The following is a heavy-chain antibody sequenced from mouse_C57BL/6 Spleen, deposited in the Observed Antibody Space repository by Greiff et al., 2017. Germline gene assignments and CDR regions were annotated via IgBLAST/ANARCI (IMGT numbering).Heavy chain of an antibody. V-gene: IGHV1-80*01. Sequence: VQLQQSGAELVKPGASVKLSCKASGYAFSSYWMNWVKQRPGKGLEWIGQIYPGAGDNNYNGKFKGKATLTADKSSSTAYMQLSSLTSEDSAVYFCARDYDGYRVFAYWGQGTLVTVSA. CDR3: ARDYDGYRVFAY. J-gene: IGHJ3*01. D-gene: IGHD2-3*01. CDR1: GYAFSSYW. CDR2: IYPGAGDN.